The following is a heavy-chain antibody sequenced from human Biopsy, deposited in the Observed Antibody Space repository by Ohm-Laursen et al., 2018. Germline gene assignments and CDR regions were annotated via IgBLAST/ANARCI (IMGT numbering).Heavy chain of an antibody. CDR1: GGAFTNDA. J-gene: IGHJ6*02. CDR3: VAYPSSGFFENNDDFAMDV. Sequence: SVTASCTASGGAFTNDAINSVRQAPGGGLGCIGGIIPVLATAGYAERCQGRATITADVTTTTAYMDLSGLRSEDTAVYYCVAYPSSGFFENNDDFAMDVWGQGTTVIVSS. D-gene: IGHD6-19*01. CDR2: IIPVLATA. V-gene: IGHV1-69*13.